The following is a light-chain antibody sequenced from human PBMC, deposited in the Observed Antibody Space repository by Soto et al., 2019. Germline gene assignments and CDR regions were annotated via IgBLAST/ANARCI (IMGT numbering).Light chain of an antibody. CDR2: ATS. Sequence: ETVLTQSPGTLSLSPGEGATLSCRASQSVDSRYLAWYQQKPGQAPRLLISATSTRASGIPDRFSGSGSGTDFTLTIIRVEPDAVAVYYCQQYATAPYTFGQGTTLEFK. J-gene: IGKJ2*01. CDR3: QQYATAPYT. V-gene: IGKV3-20*01. CDR1: QSVDSRY.